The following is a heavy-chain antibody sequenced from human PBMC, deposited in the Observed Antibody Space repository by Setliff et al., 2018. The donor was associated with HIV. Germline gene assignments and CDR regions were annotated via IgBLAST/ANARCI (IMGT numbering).Heavy chain of an antibody. CDR3: AKDIIPAGLFHDL. J-gene: IGHJ5*02. D-gene: IGHD2-2*01. Sequence: SLRLSCTASGFTFSNFAITWVRQAPGKGLEWVSAIGGSGFGTYYADSVKGRFTISRDNSKNTLYLQMNSLRAEDTAIYYCAKDIIPAGLFHDLWGQGTLVTVSS. V-gene: IGHV3-23*01. CDR2: IGGSGFGT. CDR1: GFTFSNFA.